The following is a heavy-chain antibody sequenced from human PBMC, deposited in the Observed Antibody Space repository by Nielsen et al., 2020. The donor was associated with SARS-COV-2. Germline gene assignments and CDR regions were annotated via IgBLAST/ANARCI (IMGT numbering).Heavy chain of an antibody. CDR3: AKGGDNSGSYFDH. J-gene: IGHJ4*02. D-gene: IGHD4-23*01. CDR1: GYIFTDYW. Sequence: GESLKISCKASGYIFTDYWIGWVRQMPGKGLEWMGILYPGDSDITYSPSFQGQVTISADNSISAAYLQWSSLKASDTAMYYCAKGGDNSGSYFDHWGQGTLLTVS. CDR2: LYPGDSDI. V-gene: IGHV5-51*01.